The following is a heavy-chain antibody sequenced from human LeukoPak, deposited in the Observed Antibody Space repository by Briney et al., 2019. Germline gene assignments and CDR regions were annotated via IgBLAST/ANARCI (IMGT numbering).Heavy chain of an antibody. CDR2: IYYTGST. Sequence: SETLSLTCTVSGASVRSYYWSWIRQPPGKGLERIGSIYYTGSTSYNPSLKSRVTISLDTSRNQFSLRLNSVTAADTAVYYCARYAPPTTYYFDYWGQGTLVTVSS. V-gene: IGHV4-59*02. CDR3: ARYAPPTTYYFDY. CDR1: GASVRSYY. J-gene: IGHJ4*02. D-gene: IGHD2-2*01.